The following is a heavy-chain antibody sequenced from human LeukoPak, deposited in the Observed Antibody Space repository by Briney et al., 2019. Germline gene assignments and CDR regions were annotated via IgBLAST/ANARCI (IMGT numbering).Heavy chain of an antibody. CDR1: GFTVSTNY. V-gene: IGHV3-23*01. CDR2: ISGSGGST. J-gene: IGHJ4*02. CDR3: AKTGIAAAGTGYFDY. Sequence: PGGSLRLSCAASGFTVSTNYMSWVRQAPGKGLEWVSAISGSGGSTYYADSVKGRFTISRDNSKNTLYLQMNSLRAEDTAVYYCAKTGIAAAGTGYFDYWGQGTLVTVSS. D-gene: IGHD6-13*01.